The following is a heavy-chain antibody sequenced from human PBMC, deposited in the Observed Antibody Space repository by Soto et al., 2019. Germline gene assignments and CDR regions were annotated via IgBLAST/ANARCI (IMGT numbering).Heavy chain of an antibody. D-gene: IGHD6-13*01. CDR1: GFTFSSYA. V-gene: IGHV3-23*01. J-gene: IGHJ4*02. CDR2: ISGSGGST. CDR3: AKDSSSWYRGFKDY. Sequence: QPGGSLRLSCAASGFTFSSYAMSWVRQAPGKGLEWVSAISGSGGSTYYADSVKGRFTISRDNSKNTLYLQMNSLRAEDTAVYYCAKDSSSWYRGFKDYWGQGTLVTVSS.